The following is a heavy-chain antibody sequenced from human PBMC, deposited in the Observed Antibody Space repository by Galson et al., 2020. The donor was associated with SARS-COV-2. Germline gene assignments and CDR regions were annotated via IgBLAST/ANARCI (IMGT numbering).Heavy chain of an antibody. D-gene: IGHD2-21*02. CDR1: GYSISTTNY. CDR2: IYPNGRT. CDR3: ARQGGNVLVVVTVPGWYFEL. J-gene: IGHJ2*01. Sequence: SETLSLTCAVSGYSISTTNYWGWVRPPPGKGLEWIGSIYPNGRTYYNPSLKSRVTISVDTSKNQFSLRLDSVTAEDTALYYFARQGGNVLVVVTVPGWYFELWGRGTLVTVAS. V-gene: IGHV4-38-2*01.